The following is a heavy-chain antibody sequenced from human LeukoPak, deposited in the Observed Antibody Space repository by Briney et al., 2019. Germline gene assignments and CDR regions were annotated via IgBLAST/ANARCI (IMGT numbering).Heavy chain of an antibody. J-gene: IGHJ5*02. V-gene: IGHV3-30*02. Sequence: GGSLRLPCAASGFTANNNYMSWVRQAPGKGLEWVAFLRYDGSNKYYADSVKGRFTISRDNSKNTLYLQMNSLRVEDTAVYYCAKGDNRDYDFWSGYPMGNWFDPWGQGTLVTVSS. CDR3: AKGDNRDYDFWSGYPMGNWFDP. D-gene: IGHD3-3*01. CDR1: GFTANNNY. CDR2: LRYDGSNK.